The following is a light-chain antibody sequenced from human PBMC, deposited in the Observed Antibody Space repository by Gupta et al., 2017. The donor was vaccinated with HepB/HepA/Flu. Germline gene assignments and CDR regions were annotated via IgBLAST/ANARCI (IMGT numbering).Light chain of an antibody. Sequence: QSVLTQPPSVSGAPGQRVTIPCTGTSSNIGAGYDVHWHQQLPGTPHKLLIYGNSNRPAGVPGRFSGSKSGTAASLAITVHEEEEEADYYGQSDDSSRRKVFGGGTKLTVL. J-gene: IGLJ2*01. CDR3: QSDDSSRRKV. V-gene: IGLV1-40*01. CDR2: GNS. CDR1: SSNIGAGYD.